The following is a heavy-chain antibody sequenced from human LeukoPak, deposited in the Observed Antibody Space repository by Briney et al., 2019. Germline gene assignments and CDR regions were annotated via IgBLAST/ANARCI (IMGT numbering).Heavy chain of an antibody. CDR2: IYYSGST. CDR3: AREPNDYGDYNPGSPLSWFDP. J-gene: IGHJ5*02. CDR1: GGSISSYY. V-gene: IGHV4-59*01. Sequence: PSETLSLTCTVSGGSISSYYWSWIRQPPGKGLEWIGYIYYSGSTNYNPSLKSRVTISVDTSKNQFSLKLSSVTAADTAVYYCAREPNDYGDYNPGSPLSWFDPWGQGTLVTVSS. D-gene: IGHD4-17*01.